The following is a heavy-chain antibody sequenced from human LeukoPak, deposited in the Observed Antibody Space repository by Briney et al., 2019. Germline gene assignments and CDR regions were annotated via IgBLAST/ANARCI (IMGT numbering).Heavy chain of an antibody. Sequence: GESLKISCKGSGYTFSTYWIGWVRQMPGKGLEWMGIIYPGDSDIRYSPSFQGQVTISADKSISTAYLQWSSLKASDTAMYYCARFSVGGTYYPNYWGQGTLVSVSS. D-gene: IGHD1-26*01. CDR3: ARFSVGGTYYPNY. CDR1: GYTFSTYW. V-gene: IGHV5-51*01. J-gene: IGHJ4*02. CDR2: IYPGDSDI.